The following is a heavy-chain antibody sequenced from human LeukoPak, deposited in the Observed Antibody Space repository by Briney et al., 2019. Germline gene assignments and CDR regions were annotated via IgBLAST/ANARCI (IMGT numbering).Heavy chain of an antibody. Sequence: SETLSLTCAVYGGSFSGYYWSWIRQPPGKGLEWIGEINHSGSTNYNPSLKSRVTISVDTSKNQFSLKLSSVTAADTAVYYCARAGCSSTSCHYYYGMDVWGKGTTVTVSS. CDR1: GGSFSGYY. J-gene: IGHJ6*04. D-gene: IGHD2-2*01. V-gene: IGHV4-34*01. CDR2: INHSGST. CDR3: ARAGCSSTSCHYYYGMDV.